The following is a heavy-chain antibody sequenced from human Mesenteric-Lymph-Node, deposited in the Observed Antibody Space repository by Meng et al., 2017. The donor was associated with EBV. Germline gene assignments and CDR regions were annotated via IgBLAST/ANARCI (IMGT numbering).Heavy chain of an antibody. J-gene: IGHJ4*02. V-gene: IGHV4-34*01. Sequence: LQASGPVLLKPSYTLALTCAVYGGVFSGYYWSWIRQPPGKGLEWIGEINHSGSTNYNPSLQSRVTISVDTSKNQFSLKLSSVTAADTAVYYCARFGAILRGFDYWGQGTLVTVSS. D-gene: IGHD3-10*01. CDR1: GGVFSGYY. CDR2: INHSGST. CDR3: ARFGAILRGFDY.